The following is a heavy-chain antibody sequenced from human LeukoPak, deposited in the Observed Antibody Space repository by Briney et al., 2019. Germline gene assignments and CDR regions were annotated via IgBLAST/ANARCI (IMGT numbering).Heavy chain of an antibody. V-gene: IGHV2-70*11. J-gene: IGHJ4*02. CDR2: IDWDDDK. Sequence: ESGPALLKPTQTLTLTCTFSGFSLGISGMCVSWIRQPPGKALEWLSRIDWDDDKYYSTSLKTRLTISKDTSKNQVVLTMTNVDPVDTATYYCARSSTDSSSADWGQGTLVTVSS. D-gene: IGHD6-6*01. CDR1: GFSLGISGMC. CDR3: ARSSTDSSSAD.